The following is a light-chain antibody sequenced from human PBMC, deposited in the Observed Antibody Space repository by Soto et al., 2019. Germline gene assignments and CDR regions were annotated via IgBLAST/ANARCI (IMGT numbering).Light chain of an antibody. V-gene: IGLV2-8*01. Sequence: QSALTQPPSASGFPGQSVTISCTGTSSDVGYYDYVSWYQQHPGKAPKLVIYEVTKRPSGVPDRVSASKSGNTASLTVSGLRAEDEADYYCSSYAGRNNFVFGSRTKVTVL. CDR2: EVT. J-gene: IGLJ1*01. CDR3: SSYAGRNNFV. CDR1: SSDVGYYDY.